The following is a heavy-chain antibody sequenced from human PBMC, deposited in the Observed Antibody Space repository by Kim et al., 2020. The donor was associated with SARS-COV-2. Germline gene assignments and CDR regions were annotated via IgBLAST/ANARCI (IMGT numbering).Heavy chain of an antibody. CDR2: TKSDGSEK. D-gene: IGHD3-3*01. Sequence: GGSLRLSCTASGFTFTNYWMTWVRQAPGKGLEWVATTKSDGSEKYYLDSVKGRFTITRDTAKNSLYLQMNSLRAEDTAIYYCARDPESSTFYDFWSGYYAFDHLGQGTLVTVSS. J-gene: IGHJ4*02. CDR1: GFTFTNYW. V-gene: IGHV3-7*01. CDR3: ARDPESSTFYDFWSGYYAFDH.